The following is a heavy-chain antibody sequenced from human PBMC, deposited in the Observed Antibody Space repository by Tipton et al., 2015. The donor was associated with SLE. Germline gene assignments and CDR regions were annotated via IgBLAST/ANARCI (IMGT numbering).Heavy chain of an antibody. D-gene: IGHD5-18*01. CDR2: IYYSGST. V-gene: IGHV4-59*11. CDR3: ARDSYGSSFGMDV. J-gene: IGHJ6*02. CDR1: GGSISSHY. Sequence: LRLSCTVSGGSISSHYWSWIRQPPGKGLEWIGYIYYSGSTNYNPSLKSRVTISVDTSKNQFSLKLSSVTAADTAVYYCARDSYGSSFGMDVWGQGTTVTVSS.